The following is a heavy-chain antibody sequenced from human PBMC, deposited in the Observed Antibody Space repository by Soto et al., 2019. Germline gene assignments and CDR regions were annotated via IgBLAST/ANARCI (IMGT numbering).Heavy chain of an antibody. D-gene: IGHD2-2*01. J-gene: IGHJ3*02. Sequence: SETLSLTCAVYGGSFSGYYWSWIRQPPGKGLEWIGEINHSGSTNYNPSLKSRATISVDTSKIQFSLRLSSVTAADTAVYYCARSGYCSSTSCYVLNIWGQGTVVTVSS. V-gene: IGHV4-34*01. CDR1: GGSFSGYY. CDR3: ARSGYCSSTSCYVLNI. CDR2: INHSGST.